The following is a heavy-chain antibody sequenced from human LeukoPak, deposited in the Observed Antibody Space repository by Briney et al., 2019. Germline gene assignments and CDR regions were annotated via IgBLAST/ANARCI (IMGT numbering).Heavy chain of an antibody. Sequence: GGSLRLSCEASGFSMSVYWMSWVRQAPGRGLEWVGNIKQDGSERNYVDSVKGRFTISRDNAKKSLYLQMNSLRAEDTAVYYCARDWGAYYHFFDYWGQGTLVTVSS. CDR2: IKQDGSER. CDR1: GFSMSVYW. V-gene: IGHV3-7*01. CDR3: ARDWGAYYHFFDY. J-gene: IGHJ4*02. D-gene: IGHD3-22*01.